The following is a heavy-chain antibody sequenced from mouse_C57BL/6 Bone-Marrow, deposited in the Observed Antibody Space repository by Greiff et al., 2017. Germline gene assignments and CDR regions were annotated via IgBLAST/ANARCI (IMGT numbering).Heavy chain of an antibody. Sequence: VQLPQSGAELVKPGASVTMSCKASGYTFPSYWITWVQPTPCQVLALIGDISPGSGSTNYHEKFKSKATLTVDTSSSTAYMQLSSLTSEDSAVYYCARRGPYYYGFDYWGQGTTLTVSS. CDR2: ISPGSGST. J-gene: IGHJ2*01. V-gene: IGHV1-55*01. D-gene: IGHD1-1*01. CDR3: ARRGPYYYGFDY. CDR1: GYTFPSYW.